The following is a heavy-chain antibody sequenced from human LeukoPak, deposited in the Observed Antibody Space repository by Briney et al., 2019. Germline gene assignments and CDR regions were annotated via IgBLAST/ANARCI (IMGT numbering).Heavy chain of an antibody. CDR1: GFTFSSYA. D-gene: IGHD5-18*01. V-gene: IGHV3-23*01. CDR3: AKDRWIQLWSSGYFDY. J-gene: IGHJ4*02. Sequence: PGGSLRLSCAASGFTFSSYAMSWVRQAPGKGLEWVSAISGSGGSTYYADSVKGRFTISRDNSKNTLYLQMNSLRAEDTAVYYCAKDRWIQLWSSGYFDYWGQGTLVTVSP. CDR2: ISGSGGST.